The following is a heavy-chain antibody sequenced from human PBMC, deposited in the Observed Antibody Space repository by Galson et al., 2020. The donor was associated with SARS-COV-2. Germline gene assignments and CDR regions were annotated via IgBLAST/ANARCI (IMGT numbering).Heavy chain of an antibody. D-gene: IGHD6-6*01. CDR3: ARDLSSSSAGGGAFDI. CDR1: GGSISSSNW. J-gene: IGHJ3*02. CDR2: IYHSGST. V-gene: IGHV4-4*02. Sequence: SETLSLTCAVSGGSISSSNWWSWVRQPPGKGLEWIGEIYHSGSTNYNPSLNSRVTISVDKSKNQFSLKLSSATAADTAVYYCARDLSSSSAGGGAFDIWGQGTMVTVSS.